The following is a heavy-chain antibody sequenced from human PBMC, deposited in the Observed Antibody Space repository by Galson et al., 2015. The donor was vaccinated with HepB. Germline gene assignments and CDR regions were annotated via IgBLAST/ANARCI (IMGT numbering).Heavy chain of an antibody. J-gene: IGHJ4*02. CDR2: ITSSGGTS. D-gene: IGHD2-15*01. Sequence: SLRLSCAASGFSFTRYAMTWVRQAPGKGLEWVSSITSSGGTSYYTDSVKGRITVSRDNSKNTLLLQLNRLRAEDTAMYFCAKDGIMVANNPYHFHYWGQGTLVTVSS. V-gene: IGHV3-23*01. CDR3: AKDGIMVANNPYHFHY. CDR1: GFSFTRYA.